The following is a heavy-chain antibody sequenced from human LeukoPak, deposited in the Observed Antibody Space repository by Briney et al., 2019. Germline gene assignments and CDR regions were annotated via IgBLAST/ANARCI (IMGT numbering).Heavy chain of an antibody. CDR2: INHSRNN. Sequence: SETLSLTCAVYGGSFSGYYWSWIRQPPGKGLEWIGEINHSRNNNYNPSLKSRVIISVDTSKNQFSLKLTSVTAADTAVYCCAREGPQGDTKALRILYAMDVWGQGTAVTVSS. V-gene: IGHV4-34*01. CDR1: GGSFSGYY. J-gene: IGHJ6*02. CDR3: AREGPQGDTKALRILYAMDV. D-gene: IGHD2-21*02.